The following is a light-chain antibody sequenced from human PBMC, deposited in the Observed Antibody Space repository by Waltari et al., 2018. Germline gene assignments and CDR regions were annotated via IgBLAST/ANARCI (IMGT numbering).Light chain of an antibody. CDR2: GAS. V-gene: IGKV3-20*01. J-gene: IGKJ1*01. Sequence: ELVLTQSPGTLSLSPGERATLSCRASQSVTRSLAWYQQEPGQAPRLRIYGASSRATGIPDRFSGGGAGTDFSLTISRLAPEDFAMYYCQHYVSLPATFGQGTKVEIK. CDR3: QHYVSLPAT. CDR1: QSVTRS.